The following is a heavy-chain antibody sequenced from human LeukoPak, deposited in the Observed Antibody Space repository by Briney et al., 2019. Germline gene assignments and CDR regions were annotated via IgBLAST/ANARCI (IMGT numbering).Heavy chain of an antibody. CDR1: GGSFSGYY. Sequence: PSETLSLTSAVYGGSFSGYYWSWIRQPPGKGLEWIGEINEGGSTNDNPSLESRISISVDTSKNQVSLTLTSLTAADTAVYYCARAPVGYSFGYRGTHFDYWGQRILVTVSS. CDR3: ARAPVGYSFGYRGTHFDY. CDR2: INEGGST. J-gene: IGHJ4*02. V-gene: IGHV4-34*01. D-gene: IGHD5-18*01.